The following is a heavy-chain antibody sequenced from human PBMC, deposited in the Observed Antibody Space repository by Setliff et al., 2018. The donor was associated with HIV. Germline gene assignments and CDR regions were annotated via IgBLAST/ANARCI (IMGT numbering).Heavy chain of an antibody. CDR1: GGSISSYY. Sequence: SETLSLTCTVSGGSISSYYWSWIRQPPGKGLEWLCSIYSSGSPSYNPSLSSRLTISVDNSKNHVSLRLSSVTAADTGVYYYARHRDPPGTSWIYYYYYMDLWGEGTTVTVSS. CDR2: IYSSGSP. D-gene: IGHD6-13*01. CDR3: ARHRDPPGTSWIYYYYYMDL. J-gene: IGHJ6*03. V-gene: IGHV4-59*04.